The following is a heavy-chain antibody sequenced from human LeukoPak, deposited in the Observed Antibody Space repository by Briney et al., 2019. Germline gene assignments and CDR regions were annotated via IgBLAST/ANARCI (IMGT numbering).Heavy chain of an antibody. V-gene: IGHV1-2*02. J-gene: IGHJ4*02. CDR3: ARGAHYPDSSEGHDY. CDR2: INPNSGGT. CDR1: GYTFAAYS. Sequence: GASAKVSCKASGYTFAAYSMHWVRQAPGQGLEWMGWINPNSGGTNYAQKFKGRVTMTRDTSISTAYMELSRLRSDDTAVYSCARGAHYPDSSEGHDYWGQGAVRTVSS. D-gene: IGHD3-22*01.